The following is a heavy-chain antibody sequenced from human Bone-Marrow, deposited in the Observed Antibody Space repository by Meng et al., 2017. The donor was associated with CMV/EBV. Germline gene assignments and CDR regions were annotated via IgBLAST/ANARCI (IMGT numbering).Heavy chain of an antibody. Sequence: QITLKESGPTLVKPTQTLTLTCPFSGFSLSTSGVGVDWIRQPPGKALEWLALIYWDDDKRYSPSLKSRLTVTKDTSKNQVVLTMTNMDPVDTATYYCAHSTQSSGQRLSFDYWGQGTMVTVSA. CDR3: AHSTQSSGQRLSFDY. J-gene: IGHJ4*02. V-gene: IGHV2-5*02. CDR2: IYWDDDK. D-gene: IGHD3-22*01. CDR1: GFSLSTSGVG.